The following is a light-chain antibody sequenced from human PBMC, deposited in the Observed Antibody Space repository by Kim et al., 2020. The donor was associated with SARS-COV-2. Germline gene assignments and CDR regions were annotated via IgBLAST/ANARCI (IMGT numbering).Light chain of an antibody. V-gene: IGKV1-17*03. CDR2: AAS. Sequence: SAAIGDRVTITCRASQGISNYLAWFQQKPGKVPQRLIYAASSLQSGVPSRFSGSGSGTEFTLTISSLQPEDVAMYYCLQHNSYPYTFGQGTKLEI. CDR1: QGISNY. J-gene: IGKJ2*01. CDR3: LQHNSYPYT.